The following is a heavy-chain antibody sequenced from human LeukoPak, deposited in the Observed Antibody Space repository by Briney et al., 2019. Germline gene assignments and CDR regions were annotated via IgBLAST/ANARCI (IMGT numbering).Heavy chain of an antibody. CDR2: ISAYNGNT. CDR1: GYTFTSYG. D-gene: IGHD3-10*01. V-gene: IGHV1-18*01. J-gene: IGHJ6*02. Sequence: ASVKVSCKASGYTFTSYGISWVRQAPGRGLEWLGWISAYNGNTNYAQKLQGRVTMTTDTSTSTAYMELRSLRSDDTAVYYCARGWFGELFPGQFYYYGMDVWGQGTTVTVSS. CDR3: ARGWFGELFPGQFYYYGMDV.